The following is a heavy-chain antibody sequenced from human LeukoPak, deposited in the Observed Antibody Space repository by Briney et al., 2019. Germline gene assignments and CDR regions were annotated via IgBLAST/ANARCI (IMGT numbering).Heavy chain of an antibody. V-gene: IGHV1-2*02. J-gene: IGHJ4*02. CDR1: GYTFTGYY. Sequence: GASVKVSCKASGYTFTGYYMHWVRQAPGQGLEWMGWINPNSGGTNYAQKFQGRVTMTRDTSISTAYMELGRLRSDDTAVYYCARVKGYGDYSLYYFDYWGQGTLVTVSS. CDR2: INPNSGGT. D-gene: IGHD4-17*01. CDR3: ARVKGYGDYSLYYFDY.